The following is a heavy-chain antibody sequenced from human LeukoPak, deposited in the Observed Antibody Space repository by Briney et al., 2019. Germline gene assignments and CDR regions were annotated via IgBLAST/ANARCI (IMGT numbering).Heavy chain of an antibody. CDR3: ARRAVAGSNDY. Sequence: QSGGSLRLSCTASGFTFSDAWMGWVRQAPGKGLEWVANIKQDGGEKYYVDSVKGRFTMSRDNAKNSLYLQMNSLRVEDTAVYYCARRAVAGSNDYWGQGTLVTVSS. V-gene: IGHV3-7*01. CDR1: GFTFSDAW. J-gene: IGHJ4*02. CDR2: IKQDGGEK. D-gene: IGHD6-19*01.